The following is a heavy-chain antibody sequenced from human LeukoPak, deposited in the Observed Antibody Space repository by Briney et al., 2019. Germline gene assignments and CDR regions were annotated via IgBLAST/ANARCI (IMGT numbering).Heavy chain of an antibody. J-gene: IGHJ2*01. Sequence: SETLSLTCAVSGGSISSHYWSWIRQPAGKGLEWIGRIYTSGSTNYNPSLKSRVTMSVDTSKNQFSLKLSSVTAAATAMYYCARDWASGRYYDWYFDLWGRGTLVTVSS. V-gene: IGHV4-4*07. CDR3: ARDWASGRYYDWYFDL. CDR1: GGSISSHY. CDR2: IYTSGST. D-gene: IGHD1-26*01.